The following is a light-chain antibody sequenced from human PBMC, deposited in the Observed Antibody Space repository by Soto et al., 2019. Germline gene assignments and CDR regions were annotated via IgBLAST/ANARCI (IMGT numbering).Light chain of an antibody. CDR3: QQYNNWPPTYT. CDR2: GAS. Sequence: EIVMTQSPATLSVSPGERATLSCRASQSVSSNLAWYQQKPGQAPRLLIYGASTRATGIPGRFSGSGTETEFTLTISSLQSEDFAVYYCQQYNNWPPTYTFGQGTKLEIK. CDR1: QSVSSN. V-gene: IGKV3-15*01. J-gene: IGKJ2*01.